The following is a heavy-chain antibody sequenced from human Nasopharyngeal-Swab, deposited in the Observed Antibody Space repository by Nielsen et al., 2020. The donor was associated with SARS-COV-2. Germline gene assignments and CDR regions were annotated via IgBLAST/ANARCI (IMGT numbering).Heavy chain of an antibody. V-gene: IGHV3-7*01. Sequence: GESLKIFCAASGFTFSPYWMTWVRQAPGKGLEWVANVKQDGTEKYFVDSVKGRFTVSRDNAKNSLYLHMNSLRAEDTAVYYCARDEILDYWGQGTLVTVSS. CDR1: GFTFSPYW. CDR3: ARDEILDY. J-gene: IGHJ4*02. CDR2: VKQDGTEK. D-gene: IGHD2/OR15-2a*01.